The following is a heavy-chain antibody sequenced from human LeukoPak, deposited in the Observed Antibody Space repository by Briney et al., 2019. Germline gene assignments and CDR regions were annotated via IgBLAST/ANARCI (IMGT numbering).Heavy chain of an antibody. CDR2: ISSSGGTI. D-gene: IGHD1-20*01. Sequence: PGGSLRLSCAASGFTFTSYEMNWVRQAPGKGLDWVSYISSSGGTIHYADSVKGRFTISRDNAKNSLYLQMNSLRAEDTALYYCAREGRNWNDLDYWGQGTLVTVST. CDR1: GFTFTSYE. V-gene: IGHV3-48*03. CDR3: AREGRNWNDLDY. J-gene: IGHJ4*02.